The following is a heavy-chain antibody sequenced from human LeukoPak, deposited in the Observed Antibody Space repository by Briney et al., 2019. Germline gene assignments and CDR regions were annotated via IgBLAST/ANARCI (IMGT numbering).Heavy chain of an antibody. D-gene: IGHD3-22*01. CDR3: AKSEASSGYYPYYYNGMDV. Sequence: QPGGSLRLSCAASGFTFSSYWMSWVRQAPGKGLEWVAFISYEGTKKYYADSVKGRFTISRDNSKNTLYLQMNSLRGEDTAVYYCAKSEASSGYYPYYYNGMDVWGQGTTVTVSS. CDR2: ISYEGTKK. V-gene: IGHV3-30*02. J-gene: IGHJ6*02. CDR1: GFTFSSYW.